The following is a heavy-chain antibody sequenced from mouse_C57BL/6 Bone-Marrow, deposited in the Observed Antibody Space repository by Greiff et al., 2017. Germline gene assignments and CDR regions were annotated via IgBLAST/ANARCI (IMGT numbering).Heavy chain of an antibody. CDR2: INPYNGGT. D-gene: IGHD2-2*01. CDR1: GYTFTDYY. V-gene: IGHV1-19*01. J-gene: IGHJ3*01. Sequence: DVKLQESGPVLVKPGASVKMSCKASGYTFTDYYMNWVKQSHGKSLEWIGVINPYNGGTSYNQKFKGKATLTVDKSSSTAYMELNSLTSEDSAVYYCASGYGGFAYWGQGTLVTVSA. CDR3: ASGYGGFAY.